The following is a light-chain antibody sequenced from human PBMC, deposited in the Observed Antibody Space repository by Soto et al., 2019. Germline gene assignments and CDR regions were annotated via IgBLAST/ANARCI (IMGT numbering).Light chain of an antibody. Sequence: QSVLTQPASVSGSPGQSITISCTGTSSDVGAYDYVSWYQQHPDKAPKLMIYEVSYRPSGVSNRFSGSKSVNTATLTISGLQAEDEADYYCSSYTTRSTRVFGTGTKVIVL. CDR2: EVS. J-gene: IGLJ1*01. CDR1: SSDVGAYDY. CDR3: SSYTTRSTRV. V-gene: IGLV2-14*03.